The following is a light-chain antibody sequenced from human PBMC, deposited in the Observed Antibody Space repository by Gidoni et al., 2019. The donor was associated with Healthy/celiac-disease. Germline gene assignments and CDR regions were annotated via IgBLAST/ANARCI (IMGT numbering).Light chain of an antibody. CDR3: QSADSSGTIEV. V-gene: IGLV3-25*03. Sequence: SYELTQPPSVSVSPGQTARITCSGDALPKQYAYWYQQKPGQAPVLVIYEGSEGPSGIPERFSGSSSGTTVTLTISGVQAEDEADYYCQSADSSGTIEVFGGGTKLTVL. CDR1: ALPKQY. J-gene: IGLJ2*01. CDR2: EGS.